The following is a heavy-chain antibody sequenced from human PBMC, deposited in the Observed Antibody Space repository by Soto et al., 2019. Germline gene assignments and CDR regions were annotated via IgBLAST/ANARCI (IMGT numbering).Heavy chain of an antibody. J-gene: IGHJ4*02. CDR1: GFTFSNYW. Sequence: GSLRLSCAASGFTFSNYWMTWVRQAPGKGLEWVANIKQDGSEKYYVDSVKGRFTISRDNAKNSLYLQMNSLRAEDTAVYYCARGCSGGSCYSIWFDYWGQGTQVAVSS. CDR2: IKQDGSEK. D-gene: IGHD2-15*01. CDR3: ARGCSGGSCYSIWFDY. V-gene: IGHV3-7*03.